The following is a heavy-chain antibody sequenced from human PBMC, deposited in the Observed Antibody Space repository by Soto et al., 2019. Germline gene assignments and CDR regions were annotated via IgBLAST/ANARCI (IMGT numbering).Heavy chain of an antibody. Sequence: PSETLSLTCTVSGGSISSYYWSWIRQPPGNGLEWIGYIYYSGSTNYNPSLKSRVTISVDTSKNQFSLKLSSVTAADTAVYYCARSSSPYSSGWYNWFDPWGQGTLVTVSS. J-gene: IGHJ5*02. CDR2: IYYSGST. CDR1: GGSISSYY. D-gene: IGHD6-19*01. V-gene: IGHV4-59*01. CDR3: ARSSSPYSSGWYNWFDP.